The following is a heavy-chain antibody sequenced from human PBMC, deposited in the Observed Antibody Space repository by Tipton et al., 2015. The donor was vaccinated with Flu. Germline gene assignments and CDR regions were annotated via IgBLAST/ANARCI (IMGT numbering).Heavy chain of an antibody. J-gene: IGHJ3*02. CDR1: GYTFTGYY. CDR3: ARRPYMSSSDLYAFDI. D-gene: IGHD6-6*01. V-gene: IGHV1-2*04. CDR2: INPNSGGT. Sequence: QSGAEVKKPGASVKVSCKASGYTFTGYYMHWVRQAPGQGLEWMGWINPNSGGTNYAQKFQGWVTMTRDTSISTAYMELSRLRSDDTAVYYCARRPYMSSSDLYAFDIWGQGTMVTVSS.